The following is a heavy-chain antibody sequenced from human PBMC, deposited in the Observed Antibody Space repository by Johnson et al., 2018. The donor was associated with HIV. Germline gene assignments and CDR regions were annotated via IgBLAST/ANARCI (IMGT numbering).Heavy chain of an antibody. V-gene: IGHV3-30*04. Sequence: VQLVESGGGLVQPGGSLRLSCAASGFTFSSYAMHWVRQAPGKGLEWVAVISYDGSNKYYADSVKGRFTISRYNSKNTLYLQMNSLRAEDTAVYHCARVRPPGLLDAIDIWGQGTMVTVSS. CDR2: ISYDGSNK. J-gene: IGHJ3*02. CDR1: GFTFSSYA. CDR3: ARVRPPGLLDAIDI.